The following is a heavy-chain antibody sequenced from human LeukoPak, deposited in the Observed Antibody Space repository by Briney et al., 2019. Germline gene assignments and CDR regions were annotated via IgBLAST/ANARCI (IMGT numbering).Heavy chain of an antibody. CDR2: ISAYNGNT. J-gene: IGHJ3*02. Sequence: ASVKVSCKASGYTSTSYDINWVRQAPGQGLEWMGWISAYNGNTNYAQKLQGRVTMTTDTSTSTAYMELRSLRSDDTAVYYCAREVTGDFHDAFDIWGQGTMVTVSS. V-gene: IGHV1-18*01. CDR3: AREVTGDFHDAFDI. D-gene: IGHD7-27*01. CDR1: GYTSTSYD.